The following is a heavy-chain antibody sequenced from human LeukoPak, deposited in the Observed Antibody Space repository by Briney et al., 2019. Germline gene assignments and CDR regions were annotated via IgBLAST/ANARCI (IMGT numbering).Heavy chain of an antibody. V-gene: IGHV4-59*08. CDR2: ISYSGST. D-gene: IGHD3-22*01. Sequence: SETLSLTCTVSGGSISSYYWSWIRQPPGKGLEWIANISYSGSTNYNPSLKSRVTISVDTSKNQFSLKLSSVTAADTAVYYCASGRDYYDSSGYYYYSYGMDVWGQGTTVSVS. CDR1: GGSISSYY. CDR3: ASGRDYYDSSGYYYYSYGMDV. J-gene: IGHJ6*02.